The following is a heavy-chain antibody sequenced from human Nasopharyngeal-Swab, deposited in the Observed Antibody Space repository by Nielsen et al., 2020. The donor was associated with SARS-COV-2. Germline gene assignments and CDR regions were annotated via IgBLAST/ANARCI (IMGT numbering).Heavy chain of an antibody. V-gene: IGHV1-3*01. D-gene: IGHD6-13*01. Sequence: ASVKVSCKASGYTFTSYAMHWVRQAPGQRLEWMGWINAGNGNTKYSQKFQGRVTITRDTYASTAYMELSSLRSEDTAVYYCARAAPIAAAGTVSFFDYWGQGTLVTVSS. CDR3: ARAAPIAAAGTVSFFDY. CDR1: GYTFTSYA. CDR2: INAGNGNT. J-gene: IGHJ4*02.